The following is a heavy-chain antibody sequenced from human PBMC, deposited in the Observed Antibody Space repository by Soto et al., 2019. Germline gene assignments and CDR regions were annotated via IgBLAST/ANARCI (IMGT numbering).Heavy chain of an antibody. J-gene: IGHJ5*02. V-gene: IGHV5-10-1*01. CDR3: ARQRGPDSYGSETYNWFDP. Sequence: PVESLKISCEGSGFRFNKFCISWVLQMPGKGLECMGRIDPSDSYTNYKPSFQGHVNISVDKSISTAYLQWNRLKASDTAIYYCARQRGPDSYGSETYNWFDPWGQGTLFTVSS. CDR1: GFRFNKFC. CDR2: IDPSDSYT. D-gene: IGHD3-10*01.